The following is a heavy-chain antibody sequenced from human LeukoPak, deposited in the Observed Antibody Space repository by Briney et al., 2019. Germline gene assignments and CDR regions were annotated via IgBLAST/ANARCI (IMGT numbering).Heavy chain of an antibody. CDR3: ARHNYVGADFDY. J-gene: IGHJ4*02. CDR1: GGSISSYY. CDR2: IYYSGST. Sequence: PSETLSLTCTVSGGSISSYYWSWIRQPPGKGLEWIGYIYYSGSTNYNPSLKSRVTISVDTSKNQFSLKLSSVTAADTAVYYCARHNYVGADFDYWGQETLVTVSS. D-gene: IGHD1-26*01. V-gene: IGHV4-59*08.